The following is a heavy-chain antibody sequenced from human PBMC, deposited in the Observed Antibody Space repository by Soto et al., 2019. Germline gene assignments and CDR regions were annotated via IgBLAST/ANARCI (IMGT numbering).Heavy chain of an antibody. V-gene: IGHV1-69*01. CDR1: GGTFSSYA. Sequence: QVQLVQSGAEVKKPGSSVKVSCKASGGTFSSYAISWVRQAPGQGLEWMGGIIPIFGTANYAQKFQGRVTITADESTSTAYMELSSLRSEDTAVYYCARVGCSSTSCSSTYYYGMDVWGQGTTVTVSS. J-gene: IGHJ6*02. CDR3: ARVGCSSTSCSSTYYYGMDV. CDR2: IIPIFGTA. D-gene: IGHD2-2*01.